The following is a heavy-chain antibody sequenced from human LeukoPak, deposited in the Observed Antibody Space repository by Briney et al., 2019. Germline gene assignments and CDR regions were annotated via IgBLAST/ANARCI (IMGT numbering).Heavy chain of an antibody. Sequence: ASVKVSCKAPGYTXTTFGITWVRQAPGQGLEWMGWITDNGNTNYAQKLQGRVTMTTDTSTSTAYMELRSLRSDDTAVYYCARDDGYSGYWGQGTLVTVSS. CDR2: ITDNGNT. J-gene: IGHJ4*02. CDR1: GYTXTTFG. CDR3: ARDDGYSGY. D-gene: IGHD2-2*03. V-gene: IGHV1-18*01.